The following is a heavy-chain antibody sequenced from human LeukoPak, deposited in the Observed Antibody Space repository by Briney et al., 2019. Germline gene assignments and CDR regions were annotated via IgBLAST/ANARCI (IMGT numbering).Heavy chain of an antibody. D-gene: IGHD3-10*01. CDR3: TRHEQEERLWSGVDY. J-gene: IGHJ4*02. CDR2: IKQDGSDK. CDR1: GFTFSNYW. V-gene: IGHV3-7*01. Sequence: GGSLRLSCAASGFTFSNYWMSWVRQAPGKGLEWVANIKQDGSDKYYVDSVKGRFTISRDNAKNSLYLQMNSLRDEDTGIYYCTRHEQEERLWSGVDYWGQGTLVTVSS.